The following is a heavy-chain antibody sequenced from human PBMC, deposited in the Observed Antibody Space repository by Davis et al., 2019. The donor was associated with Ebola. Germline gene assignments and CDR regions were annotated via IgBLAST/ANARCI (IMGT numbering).Heavy chain of an antibody. V-gene: IGHV4-61*09. CDR3: ARDGGSGSYYYYYYMDV. CDR1: GGSISSGSYY. J-gene: IGHJ6*03. CDR2: IYTSGST. D-gene: IGHD1-26*01. Sequence: PSETLSLTCTVSGGSISSGSYYWSWIRQPAGKGLEWIGHIYTSGSTNYNPSLKSRVTISVDTSKNQFSLKLSSVTAADTAVYYCARDGGSGSYYYYYYMDVWGKGTTVTVSS.